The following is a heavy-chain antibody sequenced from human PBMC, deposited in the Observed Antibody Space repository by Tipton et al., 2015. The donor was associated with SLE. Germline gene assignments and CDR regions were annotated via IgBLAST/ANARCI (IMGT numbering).Heavy chain of an antibody. J-gene: IGHJ3*02. Sequence: SLRLSCAASGFTFSSYAMSWVRQAPGKGLEWVSAISGSGGSTYYADSVKGRFTISRDNSKNTLYLQMNSLRAEDTAVYYCAKDFRHTAMPTGAFDIWGQGTMVTVSS. D-gene: IGHD5-18*01. CDR3: AKDFRHTAMPTGAFDI. CDR1: GFTFSSYA. V-gene: IGHV3-23*01. CDR2: ISGSGGST.